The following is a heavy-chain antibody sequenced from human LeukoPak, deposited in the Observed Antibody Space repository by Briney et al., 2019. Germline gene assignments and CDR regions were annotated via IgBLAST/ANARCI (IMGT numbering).Heavy chain of an antibody. CDR2: IYIGDSDP. V-gene: IGHV5-51*01. Sequence: GESLKISCQGSGSRFSTSWIAWVRQAPGKGLEWVGSIYIGDSDPRYSPSFQGHVTMSADKSVNTASLQWNSLQGSDTGIYYCAKVKSFGYWFFDLWGRGTLVAVSS. J-gene: IGHJ2*01. CDR3: AKVKSFGYWFFDL. CDR1: GSRFSTSW. D-gene: IGHD3-16*01.